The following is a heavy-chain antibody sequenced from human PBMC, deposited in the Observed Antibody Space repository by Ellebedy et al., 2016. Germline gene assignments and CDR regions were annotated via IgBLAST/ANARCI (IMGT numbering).Heavy chain of an antibody. CDR2: ISTTSNVI. CDR3: TRGVIPAAICPPSGY. CDR1: GFTFDDFY. J-gene: IGHJ4*02. Sequence: GESLKISXAASGFTFDDFYMSWIRQAPGKGLEWISYISTTSNVIYYADFVKGRFTISRDNTRNLLFLQMNSLSAEDSATYYCTRGVIPAAICPPSGYWGQGTLVTVST. D-gene: IGHD2-2*01. V-gene: IGHV3-11*01.